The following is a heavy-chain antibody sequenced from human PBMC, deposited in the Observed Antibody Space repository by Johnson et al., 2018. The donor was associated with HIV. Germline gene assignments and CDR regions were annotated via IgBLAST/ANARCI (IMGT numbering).Heavy chain of an antibody. V-gene: IGHV3-13*01. D-gene: IGHD3-22*01. CDR2: IGTAGNT. Sequence: VQLVDSGGGLVQPGGSLRLSCAASGFTFSSYDMHWVRQATGKGLEWVSAIGTAGNTYYPGSVKGRFTISRENAKNALYLQMNSLRAGDTAGYYCARVSSGGAFDVWGQGTVVTVSS. CDR3: ARVSSGGAFDV. CDR1: GFTFSSYD. J-gene: IGHJ3*01.